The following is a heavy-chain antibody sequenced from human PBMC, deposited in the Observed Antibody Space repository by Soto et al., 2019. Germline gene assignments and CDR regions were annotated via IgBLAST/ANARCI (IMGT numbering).Heavy chain of an antibody. D-gene: IGHD6-6*01. Sequence: QVQLQESGPGLVKPSETLSLTCTVSGGSISSYYWSWIRQPPGKGLEWIGYIYYSGSTNYNPSLKSRVTISVDTSKNQFSLKLSSVTAADTAVYYCARDVAARRSYGMDVWGQGTTVTVSS. J-gene: IGHJ6*02. V-gene: IGHV4-59*01. CDR3: ARDVAARRSYGMDV. CDR2: IYYSGST. CDR1: GGSISSYY.